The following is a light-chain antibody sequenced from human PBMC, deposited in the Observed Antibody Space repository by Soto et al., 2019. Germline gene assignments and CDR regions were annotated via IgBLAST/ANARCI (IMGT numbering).Light chain of an antibody. Sequence: QSVLTQPASVSWSPGQSITIPCTGTSSDVGSYNLVSWYQQHPGKAPKLMIYEVSKRPSGVSNRFSGSKSGNTASLTISGLQAEDEADYYCCSYAGSSTYVFGTGTKVTVL. CDR2: EVS. CDR1: SSDVGSYNL. CDR3: CSYAGSSTYV. V-gene: IGLV2-23*02. J-gene: IGLJ1*01.